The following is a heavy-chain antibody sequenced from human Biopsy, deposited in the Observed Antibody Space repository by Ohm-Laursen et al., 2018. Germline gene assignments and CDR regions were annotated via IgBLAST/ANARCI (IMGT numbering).Heavy chain of an antibody. V-gene: IGHV1-46*01. CDR3: ARDETGSSVFGPYYYGMDV. Sequence: ASVKVSCKASGYSFTKYYINWVRQAPGQGLEWMGIINPTGGTTSYAEKFQGRVTLTRDTSTGTVYLELNGLIYEDTALYYCARDETGSSVFGPYYYGMDVWGQGTTVTASS. CDR1: GYSFTKYY. J-gene: IGHJ6*02. CDR2: INPTGGTT. D-gene: IGHD3-9*01.